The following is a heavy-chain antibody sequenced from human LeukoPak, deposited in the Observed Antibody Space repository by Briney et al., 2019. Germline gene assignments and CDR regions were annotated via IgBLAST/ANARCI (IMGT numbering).Heavy chain of an antibody. V-gene: IGHV4-59*01. J-gene: IGHJ4*02. CDR3: ARDGYRGAGYFDY. D-gene: IGHD5-18*01. CDR1: GGSISSYY. CDR2: IYYSGST. Sequence: SETLSLTCTVSGGSISSYYWSWIRQPPGKGLEWIGYIYYSGSTNYNPSLKSRVTISVDTSKNQFSLKLSSVTAADTAVYYCARDGYRGAGYFDYWGQGTLVTVSS.